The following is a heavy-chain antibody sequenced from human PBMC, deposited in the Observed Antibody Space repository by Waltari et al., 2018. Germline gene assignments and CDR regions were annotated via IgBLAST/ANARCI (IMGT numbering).Heavy chain of an antibody. CDR2: IWYDGSNK. D-gene: IGHD1-26*01. V-gene: IGHV3-33*01. CDR3: ARGVGGSYWVYYMDV. CDR1: GFTFSSYG. Sequence: QVQLVESGGGVVQPGRSLRLSCAASGFTFSSYGMHWVRQAPGKGLEWVAVIWYDGSNKYYADSVKGRFTISRDNSKNTLYLQMNSLRSEDTAVYYCARGVGGSYWVYYMDVWGKGTTVTVSS. J-gene: IGHJ6*03.